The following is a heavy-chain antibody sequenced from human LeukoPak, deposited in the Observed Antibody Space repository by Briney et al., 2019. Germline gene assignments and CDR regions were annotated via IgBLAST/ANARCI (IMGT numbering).Heavy chain of an antibody. Sequence: GGSLRLSCAASGFTFSSYAMSWVRQAPGKGLEWVSAISGSGGSTYYADSVKGRFTISRDNSKNTLYLQMNSLRAEDTAVYYCARDRPNYYGANGHYYRRDGDYWGQGTLVTVSS. CDR1: GFTFSSYA. D-gene: IGHD3-22*01. CDR3: ARDRPNYYGANGHYYRRDGDY. J-gene: IGHJ4*02. V-gene: IGHV3-23*01. CDR2: ISGSGGST.